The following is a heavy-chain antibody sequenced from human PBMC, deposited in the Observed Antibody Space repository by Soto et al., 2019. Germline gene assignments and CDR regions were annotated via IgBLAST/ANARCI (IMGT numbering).Heavy chain of an antibody. CDR3: ARHNLMTRKPNWFDP. V-gene: IGHV4-39*01. CDR2: IYYSGST. D-gene: IGHD2-21*02. Sequence: QLQLQESGPGLVKPSETLSLTCTVSGGSISSSSYYWGWIRQPPGKGLEWIGSIYYSGSTYYNPSLKSRVTISVDTSKNQFSLKLSSVTAADTAVYYCARHNLMTRKPNWFDPWGQGTLVTVSS. CDR1: GGSISSSSYY. J-gene: IGHJ5*02.